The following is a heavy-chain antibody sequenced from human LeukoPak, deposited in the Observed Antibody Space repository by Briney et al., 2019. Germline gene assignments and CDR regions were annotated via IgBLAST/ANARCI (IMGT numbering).Heavy chain of an antibody. CDR1: GYTLTDYY. Sequence: ASVKVSCKASGYTLTDYYMHWVRQAPGQGLEWMGRINPNSGGANYAQKFQGRVTMTRDTSISTVYMELSRLRSDDTAVYYCARVGYYESSGYYEYWGQGTLVTVSS. D-gene: IGHD3-22*01. CDR2: INPNSGGA. CDR3: ARVGYYESSGYYEY. J-gene: IGHJ4*02. V-gene: IGHV1-2*06.